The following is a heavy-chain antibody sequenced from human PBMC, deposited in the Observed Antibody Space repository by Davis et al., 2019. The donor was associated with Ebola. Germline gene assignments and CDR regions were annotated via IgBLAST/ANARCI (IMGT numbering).Heavy chain of an antibody. CDR2: ISSSSSYI. Sequence: GESLKISCAASGFTFSSYSMNWVRQAPGKGLEWVSSISSSSSYIYYADSVKGRFTISRDNAKNSLYLRMNSLRAEDTAVYYCASAPIRELGGYWGQGTLVTVSS. CDR3: ASAPIRELGGY. J-gene: IGHJ4*02. D-gene: IGHD1-7*01. CDR1: GFTFSSYS. V-gene: IGHV3-21*01.